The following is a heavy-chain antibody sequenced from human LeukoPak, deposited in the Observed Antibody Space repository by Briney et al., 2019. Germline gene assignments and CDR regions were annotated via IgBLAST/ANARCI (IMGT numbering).Heavy chain of an antibody. D-gene: IGHD6-13*01. Sequence: GGSLRLSCAASGFTFSSYGMHWVRQAPGKGLEWVAFIRYDGSNKYYADSVKGRLTISRDNSKNKLYLQMNSLRAEDTAVYYCARGVAAAQGVGEYYFDYWGQGTLVTVSS. CDR3: ARGVAAAQGVGEYYFDY. V-gene: IGHV3-30*02. J-gene: IGHJ4*02. CDR1: GFTFSSYG. CDR2: IRYDGSNK.